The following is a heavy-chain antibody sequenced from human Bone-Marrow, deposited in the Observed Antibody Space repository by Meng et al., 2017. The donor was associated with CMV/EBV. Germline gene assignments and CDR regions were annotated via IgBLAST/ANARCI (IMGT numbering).Heavy chain of an antibody. CDR3: AREVASAGPAFDY. CDR2: IGTSGSTK. Sequence: GRSLRLSCVASGFTFSSYEMNWVRQAPGKGLEWVSYIGTSGSTKYYADSVKGRFTISRDNAKNSLYLQMTSLRAEDTAVYYCAREVASAGPAFDYWGQGTLVTVSS. V-gene: IGHV3-48*03. J-gene: IGHJ4*02. CDR1: GFTFSSYE. D-gene: IGHD6-13*01.